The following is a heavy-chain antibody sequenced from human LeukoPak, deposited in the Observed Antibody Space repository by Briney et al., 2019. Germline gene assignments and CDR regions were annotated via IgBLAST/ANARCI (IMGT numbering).Heavy chain of an antibody. CDR2: ILYDGSNK. J-gene: IGHJ4*02. CDR3: ARESLRDFWSGFDY. D-gene: IGHD3-3*01. Sequence: GRSLRLSCAASGFTFSSYGMHWVRQAPGKGLEWVAVILYDGSNKYYAGSVKGRFTISRDNSKSTLYLQMNSLRAEDTAVYYCARESLRDFWSGFDYWGQGTLVTVSS. CDR1: GFTFSSYG. V-gene: IGHV3-33*01.